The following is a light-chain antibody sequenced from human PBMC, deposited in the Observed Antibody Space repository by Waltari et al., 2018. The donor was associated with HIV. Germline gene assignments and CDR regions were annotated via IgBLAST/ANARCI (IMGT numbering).Light chain of an antibody. CDR1: SSNIGSDT. Sequence: QSVLTQPPSASGTPGQRVTISCSGSSSNIGSDTVNWSQQLPGTAPKLLIYSNKQRPSGVPDRVSGSKSGTSASLAISGLQSGDESDYYCAAWDDSLNVVFGGGTKLTVL. V-gene: IGLV1-44*01. J-gene: IGLJ2*01. CDR3: AAWDDSLNVV. CDR2: SNK.